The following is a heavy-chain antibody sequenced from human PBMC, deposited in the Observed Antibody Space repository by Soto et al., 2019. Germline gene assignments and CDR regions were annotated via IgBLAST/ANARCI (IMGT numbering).Heavy chain of an antibody. V-gene: IGHV1-69*13. D-gene: IGHD2-21*02. Sequence: SVKVSCKASGGTFSSYAISWVRQAPGQGLKWMRKIITIFGTANYTQKFQGRVTITADESTSIVYMELSSLRSEDTAVYYCARYHFEHIVVVTATIPINYGMDVWGQGSKVTVSS. CDR3: ARYHFEHIVVVTATIPINYGMDV. J-gene: IGHJ6*02. CDR1: GGTFSSYA. CDR2: IITIFGTA.